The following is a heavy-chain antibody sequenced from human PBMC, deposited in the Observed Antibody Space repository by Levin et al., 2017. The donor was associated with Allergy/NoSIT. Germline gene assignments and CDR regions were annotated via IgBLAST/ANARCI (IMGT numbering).Heavy chain of an antibody. CDR2: IYYSGNA. V-gene: IGHV4-39*07. J-gene: IGHJ4*02. CDR1: GDSIRGSSYY. CDR3: ARDVQLLYFDY. D-gene: IGHD1-1*01. Sequence: SQTLSLTCTVSGDSIRGSSYYWGWIRQSPGKGLEWLGSIYYSGNAYYNPSLKSRVTLSVDTSKNQFSLTLSSVTAADTAVFYCARDVQLLYFDYWGQGTLATVSS.